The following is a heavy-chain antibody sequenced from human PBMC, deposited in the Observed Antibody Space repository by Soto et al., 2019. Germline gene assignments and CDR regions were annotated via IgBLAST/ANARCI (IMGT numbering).Heavy chain of an antibody. CDR2: ISPYSGYT. D-gene: IGHD2-2*01. V-gene: IGHV1-18*01. CDR3: AREASVLIPAAQPSRFDS. J-gene: IGHJ4*02. Sequence: VKVSCKGFGYSFMKYGINWVRQAPGQGLEWVGWISPYSGYTHSAQKFHGRLTLTTDTAASTAYMELRILRSADTALYYCAREASVLIPAAQPSRFDSWGQGTLVTVSS. CDR1: GYSFMKYG.